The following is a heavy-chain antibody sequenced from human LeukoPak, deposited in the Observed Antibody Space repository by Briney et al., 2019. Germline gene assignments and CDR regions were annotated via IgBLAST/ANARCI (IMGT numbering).Heavy chain of an antibody. V-gene: IGHV4-34*01. D-gene: IGHD4-17*01. CDR1: GGSFSGYY. CDR2: INHSGST. Sequence: PSETLSLTCAVYGGSFSGYYLSWIRQPPGKGLEWIGEINHSGSTNYSPSLKSRVTISVDTSKNQFSLKLSSVTAADTAVYYCARGGYGDYDDYFDYWGQGTLVTVSS. J-gene: IGHJ4*02. CDR3: ARGGYGDYDDYFDY.